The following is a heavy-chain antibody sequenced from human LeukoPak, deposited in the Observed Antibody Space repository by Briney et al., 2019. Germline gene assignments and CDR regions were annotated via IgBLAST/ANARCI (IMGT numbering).Heavy chain of an antibody. D-gene: IGHD2-2*02. CDR3: ARGVVPAAICAFDI. Sequence: SQTLSLTCTVSGGSISTNGYYWGWIRQPPGKGLEWIGYIYYSGDTYYNPSLPSLKSRVTISVDRSRNQFSLKLNSVTAADTAVYYCARGVVPAAICAFDIWGQGTMVTVSS. J-gene: IGHJ3*02. V-gene: IGHV4-30-2*01. CDR1: GGSISTNGYY. CDR2: IYYSGDT.